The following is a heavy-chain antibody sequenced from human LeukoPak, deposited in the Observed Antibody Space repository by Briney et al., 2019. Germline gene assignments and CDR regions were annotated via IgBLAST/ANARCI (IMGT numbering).Heavy chain of an antibody. Sequence: SQTLSLTCAISGDSVSSNSAAWNWIRQSPSRGLEWLGRIYYRSKWYNDYAVSVKSRITINPDTSKNQFSLQLNSVTPEDTAVYYCARERGYCSSTSCYQPQGYYYYYMDVWGKGTTVTVSS. D-gene: IGHD2-2*01. CDR1: GDSVSSNSAA. J-gene: IGHJ6*03. CDR2: IYYRSKWYN. CDR3: ARERGYCSSTSCYQPQGYYYYYMDV. V-gene: IGHV6-1*01.